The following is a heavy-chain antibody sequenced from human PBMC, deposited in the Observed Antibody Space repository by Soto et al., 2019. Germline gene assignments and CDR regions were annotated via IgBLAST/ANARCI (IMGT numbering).Heavy chain of an antibody. CDR3: ARGKLQVLMVYAIRNDGYYGMDV. V-gene: IGHV6-1*01. Sequence: SQTLSLTFAISGDSVSSNSSAWNCIRQSPSRGLEWLGRTYYRSKWYNDYAVSVKSRITINPDTSKNQFSLQLNSVTPEDTAVYYCARGKLQVLMVYAIRNDGYYGMDVWGQGTTVTVSS. CDR1: GDSVSSNSSA. J-gene: IGHJ6*02. CDR2: TYYRSKWYN. D-gene: IGHD2-8*01.